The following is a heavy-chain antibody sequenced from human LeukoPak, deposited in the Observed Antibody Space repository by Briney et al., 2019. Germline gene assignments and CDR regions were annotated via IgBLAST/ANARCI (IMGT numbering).Heavy chain of an antibody. CDR3: AKLSGGYFDP. J-gene: IGHJ5*02. CDR1: GFTFSSYS. Sequence: GGSLRLSCAASGFTFSSYSMNWVRQAPGKGLEWVSYISSSSSTIYYADSVKGRFTISRDNSKNTLYLQMNSLRAEDTAVYYCAKLSGGYFDPWGQGTLVTVSS. V-gene: IGHV3-48*01. CDR2: ISSSSSTI. D-gene: IGHD6-13*01.